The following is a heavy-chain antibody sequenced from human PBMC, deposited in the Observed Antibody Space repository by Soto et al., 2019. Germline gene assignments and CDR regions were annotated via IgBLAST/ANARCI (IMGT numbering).Heavy chain of an antibody. D-gene: IGHD1-1*01. V-gene: IGHV4-39*01. CDR1: GGSISRSPYY. CDR3: ARHGPLTNNWNQLNC. Sequence: QLQLQESGPGLVKPSETLSLTCTVSGGSISRSPYYWAWIRQPPGKGLQWIGNIYYNGNTFYNPSLKSRLTISTDTSKSQFSLGLSSVTASDTAVYYCARHGPLTNNWNQLNCWGQGTLVTVSS. J-gene: IGHJ4*02. CDR2: IYYNGNT.